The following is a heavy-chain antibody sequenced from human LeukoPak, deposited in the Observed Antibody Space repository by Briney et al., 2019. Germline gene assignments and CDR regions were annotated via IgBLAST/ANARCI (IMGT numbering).Heavy chain of an antibody. CDR2: IYHSGST. CDR1: GYSISSGYY. V-gene: IGHV4-38-2*02. J-gene: IGHJ4*02. CDR3: AREYVYYDSRGYFDY. D-gene: IGHD3-22*01. Sequence: SETLSLTCTVSGYSISSGYYWGWIRQPPGKGLEWIGSIYHSGSTYYNPSLKSRVTISVDTSKNRFSLKLSSVTAADTAVYYCAREYVYYDSRGYFDYWGQGTLVTVSS.